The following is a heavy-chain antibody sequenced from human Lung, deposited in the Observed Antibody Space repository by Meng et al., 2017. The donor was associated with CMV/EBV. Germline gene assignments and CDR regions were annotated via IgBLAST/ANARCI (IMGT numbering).Heavy chain of an antibody. CDR3: ARGKGSYYYYYGMEV. CDR2: MNPNRGNT. J-gene: IGHJ6*02. Sequence: ASVKVSCKASGYTFTSYDINWVRQATGQGLEWMGWMNPNRGNTGYAQKFQGRVTMSRNTSISTAYMELSSLRSEDTAVYYCARGKGSYYYYYGMEVWGQGXTVTVSS. V-gene: IGHV1-8*01. CDR1: GYTFTSYD. D-gene: IGHD5-18*01.